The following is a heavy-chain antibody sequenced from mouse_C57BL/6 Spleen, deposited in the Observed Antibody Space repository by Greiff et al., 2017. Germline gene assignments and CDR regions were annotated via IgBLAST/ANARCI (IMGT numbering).Heavy chain of an antibody. CDR3: AEDEAWFAY. CDR1: GYAFSSSW. Sequence: QVQLQQSGPELVKPGASVKISCKASGYAFSSSWMNWVKQRPGKGLEWIGRIYPGDGDTNYNGKFKGKATLTADKSSSTAYMQLSSLTSEDSAVYFCAEDEAWFAYWGQGTLVTVSA. V-gene: IGHV1-82*01. CDR2: IYPGDGDT. J-gene: IGHJ3*01.